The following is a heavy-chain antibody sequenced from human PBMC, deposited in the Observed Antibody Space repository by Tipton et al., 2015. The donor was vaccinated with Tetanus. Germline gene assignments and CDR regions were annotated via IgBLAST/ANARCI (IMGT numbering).Heavy chain of an antibody. J-gene: IGHJ6*03. V-gene: IGHV4-39*07. CDR2: IYYSGNT. CDR3: ARSEQQLVRGYYYYYYMDV. CDR1: GDSISSTSYH. D-gene: IGHD6-13*01. Sequence: TLSLTCTVSGDSISSTSYHWGWIRQPPGKGLEWIGSIYYSGNTYYNPTLKSRVTISIDTSKKQLSLKLSSVTAADTAVYYCARSEQQLVRGYYYYYYMDVWGKGTTVTVSS.